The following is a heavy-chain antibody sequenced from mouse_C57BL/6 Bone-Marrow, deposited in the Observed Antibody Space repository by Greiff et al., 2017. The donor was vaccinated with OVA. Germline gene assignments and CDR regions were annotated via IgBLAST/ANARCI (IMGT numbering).Heavy chain of an antibody. D-gene: IGHD1-1*01. Sequence: QVHVKQPGAELVRPGSSVKLSCKASGYTFTSYWMDWVKQRPGQGLEWIGNIYPSDSETHYNQKFKDKATLTVDKSSSTAYMQLSSLTSEDSAVYYCARRDYGSSYDWYFDVWGTGTTVTVSS. CDR3: ARRDYGSSYDWYFDV. CDR1: GYTFTSYW. CDR2: IYPSDSET. V-gene: IGHV1-61*01. J-gene: IGHJ1*03.